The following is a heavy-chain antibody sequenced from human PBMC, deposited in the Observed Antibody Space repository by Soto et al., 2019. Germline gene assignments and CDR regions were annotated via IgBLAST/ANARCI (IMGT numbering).Heavy chain of an antibody. CDR1: GFTFSRYW. J-gene: IGHJ3*02. Sequence: GGSLRLSCAASGFTFSRYWINLFRHSPCKGLEWVANIKQDGTEKNYVDPVKGRFTISRDNARKSLYLQMDSLRAEDTAVYFCARGDTPMITGMDSFDIWGQGTMVTVSS. CDR3: ARGDTPMITGMDSFDI. CDR2: IKQDGTEK. V-gene: IGHV3-7*01. D-gene: IGHD5-18*01.